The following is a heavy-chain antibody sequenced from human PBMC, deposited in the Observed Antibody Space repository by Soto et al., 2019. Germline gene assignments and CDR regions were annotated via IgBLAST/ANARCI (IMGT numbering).Heavy chain of an antibody. CDR3: ARLSTVTKPY. CDR1: GGSISSSNW. V-gene: IGHV4-4*02. J-gene: IGHJ4*02. CDR2: IYHSGST. Sequence: PSETLSLTCAVSGGSISSSNWWSWVRQPPGKGLEWIGEIYHSGSTNYNPSLKSRVTMSVDKSKNQFSLKLSSVTAADTAVYFCARLSTVTKPYWGQGTLVTVSS. D-gene: IGHD4-17*01.